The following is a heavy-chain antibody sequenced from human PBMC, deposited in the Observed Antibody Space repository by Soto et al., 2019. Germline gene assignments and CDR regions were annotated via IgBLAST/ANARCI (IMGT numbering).Heavy chain of an antibody. CDR2: IYYSGST. D-gene: IGHD5-18*01. CDR3: AREDRYSYGLFDY. J-gene: IGHJ4*02. V-gene: IGHV4-30-4*01. Sequence: QVQLQESGPGLVKPSETLSLTCTVSGGSISSGDYYWSWIRQPPGKGLEWIGYIYYSGSTYYNPSLKSRVTISVDTSKNQFSLKLSSVTAADTAVYYCAREDRYSYGLFDYWGQGTLVTVSS. CDR1: GGSISSGDYY.